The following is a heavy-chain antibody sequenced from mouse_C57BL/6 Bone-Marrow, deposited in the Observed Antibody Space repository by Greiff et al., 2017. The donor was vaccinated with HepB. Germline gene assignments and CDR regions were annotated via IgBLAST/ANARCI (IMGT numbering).Heavy chain of an antibody. Sequence: QVQLKQPGAELVRPGSSVKLSCKASGYTFTSYWMDWVKQRPGQGLEWIGNIYPSDSETHYNQKFKDKATLTVDKSSSTAYMQLSSLTSEDSAVYYCARTTVVAFDVWGTGTTVTVSS. CDR1: GYTFTSYW. V-gene: IGHV1-61*01. CDR2: IYPSDSET. J-gene: IGHJ1*03. D-gene: IGHD1-1*01. CDR3: ARTTVVAFDV.